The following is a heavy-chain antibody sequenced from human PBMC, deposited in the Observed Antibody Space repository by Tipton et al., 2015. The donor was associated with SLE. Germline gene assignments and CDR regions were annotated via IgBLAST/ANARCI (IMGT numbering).Heavy chain of an antibody. CDR3: ATEGSGWSHYMDV. D-gene: IGHD6-19*01. J-gene: IGHJ6*03. CDR1: GGSISSGGYS. Sequence: TLSLTCAVSGGSISSGGYSWSWIRQPPGKGLEWIGYIYYSGSTNYNPSLKSRVTISVDTSKNQFSLKLTSVTTADTAVYYCATEGSGWSHYMDVWGKGTTVTVSS. CDR2: IYYSGST. V-gene: IGHV4-61*08.